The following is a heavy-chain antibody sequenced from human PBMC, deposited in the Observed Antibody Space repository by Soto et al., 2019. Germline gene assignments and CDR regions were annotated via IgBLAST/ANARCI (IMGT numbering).Heavy chain of an antibody. CDR3: ARDPSYYGMDV. V-gene: IGHV1-3*05. J-gene: IGHJ6*02. CDR1: GSTFTSYA. CDR2: INAGNGNT. Sequence: QVRLVQSGAEEKKPGASVKVSCKASGSTFTSYAMHWVRQAPGQRLEWMGWINAGNGNTKYSQKFQGRVTITRDTSASTAYMELSSLRSEDTAVYYCARDPSYYGMDVWGQGTTVTVSS.